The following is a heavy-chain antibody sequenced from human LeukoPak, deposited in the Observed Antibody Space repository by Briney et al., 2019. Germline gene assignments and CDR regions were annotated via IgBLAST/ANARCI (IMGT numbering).Heavy chain of an antibody. CDR2: IRSKANSYAT. Sequence: GGSLRLSCAVSGFAFSGSAVHWVRQAAGQGLEWVGRIRSKANSYATAYTASVKGRFTISRDASKNTAYLQMNSLETEDTAVYYCTRRPDLVWFGDPVTYWGQGTLVTVSS. V-gene: IGHV3-73*01. CDR3: TRRPDLVWFGDPVTY. CDR1: GFAFSGSA. J-gene: IGHJ4*02. D-gene: IGHD3-10*01.